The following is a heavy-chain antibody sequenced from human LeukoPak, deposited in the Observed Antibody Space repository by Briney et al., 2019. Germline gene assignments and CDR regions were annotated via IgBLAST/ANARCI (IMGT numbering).Heavy chain of an antibody. J-gene: IGHJ4*02. Sequence: SETLSLTCTVSGGSISSGDYYWGWIRQPPGKGLEWIGYIYYSGSTSYNPSLKSRVAISVDTSKNQFSLKLSSVTAADTAVYYCARSIASGDYVDYWGQGTLVTVSS. CDR3: ARSIASGDYVDY. D-gene: IGHD4-17*01. CDR1: GGSISSGDYY. CDR2: IYYSGST. V-gene: IGHV4-30-4*01.